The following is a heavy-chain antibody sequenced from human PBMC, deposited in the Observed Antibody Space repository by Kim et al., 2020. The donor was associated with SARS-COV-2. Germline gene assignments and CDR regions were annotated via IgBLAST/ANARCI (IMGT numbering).Heavy chain of an antibody. CDR3: AGGSIAVAGFAY. D-gene: IGHD6-19*01. CDR1: GGSISSYY. J-gene: IGHJ4*02. CDR2: IYYSGST. V-gene: IGHV4-59*01. Sequence: SETLSLTCTVSGGSISSYYWSWIRQPPGKGLEWIGYIYYSGSTNYNPSLKSRVTISVDTSKNQFSLKLSSVTAADTAVYYCAGGSIAVAGFAYWGQGTLV.